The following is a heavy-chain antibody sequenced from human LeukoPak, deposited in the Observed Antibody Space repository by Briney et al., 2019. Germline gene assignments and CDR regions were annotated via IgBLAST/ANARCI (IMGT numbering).Heavy chain of an antibody. J-gene: IGHJ4*02. CDR1: GFTVNNNY. CDR3: AKDRDTSGWRYFDY. Sequence: GGSLRLSCAASGFTVNNNYMNWVRQAPGKGLEWVAVISYDGSNTYYADSVKGRFTISRDNSKNTLYLQMNSLRTEDTALFYCAKDRDTSGWRYFDYWGQGTLVTVSS. D-gene: IGHD6-19*01. V-gene: IGHV3-30*18. CDR2: ISYDGSNT.